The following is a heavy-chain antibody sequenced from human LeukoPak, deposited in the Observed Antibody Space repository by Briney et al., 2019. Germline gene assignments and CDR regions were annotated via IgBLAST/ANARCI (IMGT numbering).Heavy chain of an antibody. V-gene: IGHV3-23*01. Sequence: PGGSLRLSCAASGSTFSSYAMSWVRQAPGKGLEWVSAISGSGGSTYYADSVKGRFTISRDNSKNTLYLQMNSLRAEDTAVDYCAKTHVGDIAATGGIDYWGQGTLVTVSS. CDR1: GSTFSSYA. D-gene: IGHD5-12*01. CDR2: ISGSGGST. CDR3: AKTHVGDIAATGGIDY. J-gene: IGHJ4*02.